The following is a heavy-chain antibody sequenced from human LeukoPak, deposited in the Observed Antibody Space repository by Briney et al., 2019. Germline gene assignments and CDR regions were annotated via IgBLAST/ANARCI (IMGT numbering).Heavy chain of an antibody. V-gene: IGHV4-38-2*02. CDR3: ARDPHYYYYYMDV. Sequence: SETLSLTCTVSDYSISSDYYYAWIRQPPGKGLEWIGSIYHTGSAYYNPSLRSRVTISLDTSNNQFSLKLSSVTAADTAVYYCARDPHYYYYYMDVWGKGTTVTVSS. J-gene: IGHJ6*03. CDR2: IYHTGSA. CDR1: DYSISSDYY.